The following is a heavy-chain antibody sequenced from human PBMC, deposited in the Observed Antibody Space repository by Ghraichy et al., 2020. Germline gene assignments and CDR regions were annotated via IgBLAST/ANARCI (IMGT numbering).Heavy chain of an antibody. Sequence: SETLSLTCDVSGGSIYRSSDYWGWIRQPPGKGLEWIGNIYHSGSTYYNPSLGSRVILSVDTSKNHFSLKLSSVTAADTAVYFCARGTQSGTYGSGTHFAYWGQGTLVTVSS. CDR3: ARGTQSGTYGSGTHFAY. CDR2: IYHSGST. CDR1: GGSIYRSSDY. J-gene: IGHJ4*02. D-gene: IGHD3-10*01. V-gene: IGHV4-39*02.